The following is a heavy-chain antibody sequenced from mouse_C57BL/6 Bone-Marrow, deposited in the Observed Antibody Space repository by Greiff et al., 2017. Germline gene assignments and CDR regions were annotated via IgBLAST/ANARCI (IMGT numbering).Heavy chain of an antibody. CDR1: GYTFTSYG. Sequence: VQLQQSGAELARPGASVKLSCKASGYTFTSYGISWVKQRTGQGLEWIGEIYPRSGNTYYNEKFKGKATLTADKSSSTAYMELRSLTSEDSAVYFCARGYYGSRPFAYWGQGTLVTVSA. D-gene: IGHD1-1*01. CDR2: IYPRSGNT. J-gene: IGHJ3*01. CDR3: ARGYYGSRPFAY. V-gene: IGHV1-81*01.